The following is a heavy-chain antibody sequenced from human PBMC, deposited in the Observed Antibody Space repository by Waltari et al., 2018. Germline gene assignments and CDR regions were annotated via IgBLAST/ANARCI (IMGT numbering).Heavy chain of an antibody. Sequence: QVQLQESGPGLVKPSQTLSLTCTVSGGSINSDAHYWSWIRQPAGKGLEWIGRIYVGVSTYHSPSFKNRVTFSEDMSKNQFSLRLKSVTAADTAFYYCARESSLGVWGTFRHYYFDSWGQGILVTVSS. CDR3: ARESSLGVWGTFRHYYFDS. CDR2: IYVGVST. J-gene: IGHJ4*02. V-gene: IGHV4-61*02. D-gene: IGHD3-16*02. CDR1: GGSINSDAHY.